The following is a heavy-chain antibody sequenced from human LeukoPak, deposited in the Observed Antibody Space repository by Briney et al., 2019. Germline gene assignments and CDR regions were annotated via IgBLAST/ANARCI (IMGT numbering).Heavy chain of an antibody. Sequence: SETLSLTCTVPGGSISSYYWSWIRQPPGKGLEWIGYIYYSGSTNYNPSLKSRVTISVDTSKNQLSLKLSSVTAADTAVYYCASGYYYDSSGYHHAFDIWGQGTMVTVSS. CDR1: GGSISSYY. J-gene: IGHJ3*02. CDR3: ASGYYYDSSGYHHAFDI. V-gene: IGHV4-59*08. D-gene: IGHD3-22*01. CDR2: IYYSGST.